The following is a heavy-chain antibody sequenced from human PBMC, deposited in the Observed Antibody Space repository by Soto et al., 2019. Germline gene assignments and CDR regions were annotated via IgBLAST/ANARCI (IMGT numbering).Heavy chain of an antibody. D-gene: IGHD2-2*01. Sequence: EVQLLDSGGGLVQPGGSLRLSCAASGFTFSNYAMSWVRQAPGKGLEWVSTISGNGGSTYYADSVKVRFTISRDNSKNMLFLQITSLRDDDSAVYYCAKRPASIITFDYWGQGTPVTVSS. V-gene: IGHV3-23*01. CDR3: AKRPASIITFDY. CDR2: ISGNGGST. J-gene: IGHJ4*02. CDR1: GFTFSNYA.